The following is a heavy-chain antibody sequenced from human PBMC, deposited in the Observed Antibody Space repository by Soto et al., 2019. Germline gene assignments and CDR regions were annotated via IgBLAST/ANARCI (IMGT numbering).Heavy chain of an antibody. J-gene: IGHJ6*02. Sequence: ASVNVSWKAAGYTFTSCYMHWVRQAPGQGLEWMGIINPSGGRTSYAQKFQGRVTMTRDTSKSAVYMLLSSLRSEDTAVYYRASSRLVTGFGVVLYYYYYYVKDVWAQGTTVNVSS. CDR1: GYTFTSCY. D-gene: IGHD3-3*01. V-gene: IGHV1-46*03. CDR2: INPSGGRT. CDR3: ASSRLVTGFGVVLYYYYYYVKDV.